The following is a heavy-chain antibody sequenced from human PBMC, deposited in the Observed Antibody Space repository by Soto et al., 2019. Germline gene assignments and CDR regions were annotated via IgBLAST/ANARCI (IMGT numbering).Heavy chain of an antibody. V-gene: IGHV4-59*08. J-gene: IGHJ6*02. CDR1: GGSISFYY. D-gene: IGHD6-13*01. CDR3: RRSSRYSTDV. Sequence: PSETLSLTCTVSGGSISFYYWSWIRQPPGKGLEWIGYIYYSGSTNYNPSLKSRVTISVDTSKNQFSLKLSSVTAADTAVYYCRRSSRYSTDVWGQGTTVTVSS. CDR2: IYYSGST.